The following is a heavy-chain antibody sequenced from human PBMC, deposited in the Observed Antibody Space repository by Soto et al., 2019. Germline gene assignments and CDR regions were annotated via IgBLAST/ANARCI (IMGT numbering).Heavy chain of an antibody. Sequence: SETLSLTCSVSGSALKSGNYYWSWIRQVPGKGLEWIGHIYVTGAVDYNPSLRDRITISQDTSERQFSLNLRLVAAADTAVYYCARLRIATNNYKWFDPWGQGTLVTVSS. CDR2: IYVTGAV. CDR3: ARLRIATNNYKWFDP. CDR1: GSALKSGNYY. D-gene: IGHD2-21*01. V-gene: IGHV4-31*03. J-gene: IGHJ5*02.